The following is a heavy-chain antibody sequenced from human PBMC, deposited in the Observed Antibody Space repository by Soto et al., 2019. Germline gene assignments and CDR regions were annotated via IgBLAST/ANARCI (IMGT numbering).Heavy chain of an antibody. CDR3: ARSAVSSWSPNYYYYYGVDV. Sequence: EASVKVSCKASGYTFTSYGISWVRQAPGQGLECMGWISAYNGNTNYAQKLQGRVTMTTDTSTSTAYMELRSLRSDDTAVYYCARSAVSSWSPNYYYYYGVDVWGQGTTVTVSS. J-gene: IGHJ6*02. CDR1: GYTFTSYG. V-gene: IGHV1-18*01. CDR2: ISAYNGNT. D-gene: IGHD6-13*01.